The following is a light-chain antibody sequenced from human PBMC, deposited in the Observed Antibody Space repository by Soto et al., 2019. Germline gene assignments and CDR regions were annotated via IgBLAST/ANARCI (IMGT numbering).Light chain of an antibody. CDR1: SSNIGAGYD. CDR2: GNS. V-gene: IGLV1-40*01. Sequence: QSVLTQPPSVSGTPGQRVTISCTGSSSNIGAGYDVHWYQQLPGTAPKLLIYGNSNRPSGVPDRFSGSKSGTSASLAITGRQAEDEADYYCPSYDSSLSGSVFGGGTKLTFL. J-gene: IGLJ3*02. CDR3: PSYDSSLSGSV.